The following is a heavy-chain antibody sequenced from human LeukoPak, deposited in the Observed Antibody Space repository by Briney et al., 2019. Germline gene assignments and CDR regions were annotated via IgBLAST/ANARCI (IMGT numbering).Heavy chain of an antibody. Sequence: GASVKVSCKASGGTFSSYAISWVRQAPGQGLEWMGGIIPIFGTANYAQKLQGRVTMTTDTSTSTAYMELRSLRSDDTAVYYCARDGGYCSSISCYTGYMDVWGKGTTVTVSS. CDR3: ARDGGYCSSISCYTGYMDV. D-gene: IGHD2-2*02. CDR2: IIPIFGTA. J-gene: IGHJ6*03. CDR1: GGTFSSYA. V-gene: IGHV1-69*05.